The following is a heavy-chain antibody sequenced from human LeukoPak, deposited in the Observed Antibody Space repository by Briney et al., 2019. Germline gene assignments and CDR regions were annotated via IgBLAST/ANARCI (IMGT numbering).Heavy chain of an antibody. D-gene: IGHD1-26*01. J-gene: IGHJ3*02. CDR1: GFTVSNNY. V-gene: IGHV3-66*01. CDR3: ARVLVGATYDAFDI. CDR2: IYSGGST. Sequence: GGSLRLSCAASGFTVSNNYMSWVRQAPEKGLEWVSVIYSGGSTFYADSVKGRFTISRDNSKNTLSLQMNSLRAEDTAVYYCARVLVGATYDAFDIWGQGTTVTVSS.